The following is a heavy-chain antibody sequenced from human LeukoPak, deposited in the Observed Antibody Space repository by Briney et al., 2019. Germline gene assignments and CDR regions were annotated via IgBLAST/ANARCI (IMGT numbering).Heavy chain of an antibody. Sequence: SETLSLTCTVSGGSISSYYWSWIRQPAGKGREWIGRIYTSGSTNYNPSLKSRVTMSVDTSKNQFSLKLSSVTAADTAVYYCARVHSSSWYVDYWGQGTLVTVSS. J-gene: IGHJ4*02. V-gene: IGHV4-4*07. CDR3: ARVHSSSWYVDY. D-gene: IGHD6-13*01. CDR1: GGSISSYY. CDR2: IYTSGST.